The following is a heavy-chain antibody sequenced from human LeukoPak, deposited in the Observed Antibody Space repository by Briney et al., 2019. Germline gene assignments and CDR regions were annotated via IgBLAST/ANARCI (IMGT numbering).Heavy chain of an antibody. CDR2: ISSDGSHK. Sequence: GGSLRLSCAASGFTFSKFGVHWVRQAPGKGLEWVAVISSDGSHKYYADSVKGRFTISRDDSQSTAYIQMNSLTIEDTAVYYCAKGSWVAAAYYFDYWGQGTLVTVSS. V-gene: IGHV3-30*04. CDR3: AKGSWVAAAYYFDY. J-gene: IGHJ4*02. D-gene: IGHD6-13*01. CDR1: GFTFSKFG.